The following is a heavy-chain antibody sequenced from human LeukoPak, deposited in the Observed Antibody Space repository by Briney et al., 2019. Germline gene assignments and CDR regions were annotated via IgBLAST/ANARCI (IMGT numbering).Heavy chain of an antibody. CDR1: GFTFTSYG. J-gene: IGHJ4*02. Sequence: GRSLRLSCAASGFTFTSYGMHWVRQAPGKGLEWVAVISYDGSNKYYADSVKGRFTISRDNSKNTLYLQMNSLRAEDTAVYYCAKGPRDHDYLFAMDYWGQGTLVTVSS. CDR2: ISYDGSNK. V-gene: IGHV3-30*18. CDR3: AKGPRDHDYLFAMDY. D-gene: IGHD3-16*01.